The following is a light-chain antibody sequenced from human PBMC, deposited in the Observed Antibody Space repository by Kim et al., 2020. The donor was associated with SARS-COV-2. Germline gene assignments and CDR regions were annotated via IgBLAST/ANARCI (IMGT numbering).Light chain of an antibody. CDR2: GVF. CDR1: HNVDNNN. V-gene: IGKV3-20*01. Sequence: EMVLTQSPGTLSLSPGEGAALSCRASHNVDNNNLAWYQQKAGQAPKLLIHGVFHRATDIPDRFSGSGSGTDFTLTISRLEPEDVAVYYCHHYGDSHTFGQGTRLEIK. J-gene: IGKJ5*01. CDR3: HHYGDSHT.